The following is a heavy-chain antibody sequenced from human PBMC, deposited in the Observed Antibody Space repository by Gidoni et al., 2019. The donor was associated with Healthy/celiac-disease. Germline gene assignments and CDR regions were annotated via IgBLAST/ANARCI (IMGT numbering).Heavy chain of an antibody. CDR2: IRSKAYGGTT. CDR3: TSHIAAAAPDY. Sequence: VQLVESGGGLVKPGRSLRLSCTASGFTFGDYAMSWFRQAPGKGLEWVGFIRSKAYGGTTEYAASVKGRFTISRDDSKSIAYLQMNSLKTEDTAVYYCTSHIAAAAPDYWGQGTLVTVSS. J-gene: IGHJ4*02. CDR1: GFTFGDYA. V-gene: IGHV3-49*05. D-gene: IGHD6-13*01.